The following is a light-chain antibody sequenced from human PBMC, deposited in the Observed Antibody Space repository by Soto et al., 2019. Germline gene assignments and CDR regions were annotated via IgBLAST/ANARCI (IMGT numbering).Light chain of an antibody. V-gene: IGKV1-5*01. J-gene: IGKJ2*02. CDR2: DAS. Sequence: DIQMTQSPSTLSASVGDRVTITCRASQSISTLLAWYQQKPGKAPKLLIYDASSLENGDPARFSGSGSGTEFTLAISSLQSDDFATYYCQQYKSPPCTFGQGTRLEIK. CDR1: QSISTL. CDR3: QQYKSPPCT.